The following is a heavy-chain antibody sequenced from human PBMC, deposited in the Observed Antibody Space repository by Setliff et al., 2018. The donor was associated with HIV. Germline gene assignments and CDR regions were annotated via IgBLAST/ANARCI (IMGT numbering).Heavy chain of an antibody. CDR3: ARVRSVGYSRAWYAPGAY. V-gene: IGHV3-23*01. CDR1: GFTFSNYA. J-gene: IGHJ4*02. D-gene: IGHD6-19*01. CDR2: ISGSGGST. Sequence: GGSLRLSCAASGFTFSNYAMSWVRQASGKGLQWVSAISGSGGSTYYADYADSVKGRFTISRDNSKNTLYLQMNSLRAEDTAVYYCARVRSVGYSRAWYAPGAYWGRGTLVTVSS.